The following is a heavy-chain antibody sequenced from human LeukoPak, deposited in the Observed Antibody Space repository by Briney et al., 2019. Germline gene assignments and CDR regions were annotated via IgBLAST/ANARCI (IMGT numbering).Heavy chain of an antibody. CDR2: IKQDGSEK. V-gene: IGHV3-7*01. CDR3: ARDMAKWGST. CDR1: GFTFSSCS. J-gene: IGHJ4*02. Sequence: GGSLRLSCAASGFTFSSCSMNWVRQAPGKGLEWVANIKQDGSEKYYVDSVKGRFTISRDNAKNSLYLQMNSLRAEDSAVYYCARDMAKWGSTWGQGTLVTVSS. D-gene: IGHD7-27*01.